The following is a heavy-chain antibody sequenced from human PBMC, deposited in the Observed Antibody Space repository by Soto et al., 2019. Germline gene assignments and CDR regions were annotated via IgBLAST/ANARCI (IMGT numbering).Heavy chain of an antibody. CDR3: ARADRTLVTSYSLDV. V-gene: IGHV4-34*01. Sequence: PSDTLCITCPFYGLSCSCYYLTWIRQHPGKGLEWIGEINHSGTINFNPSLKSRLTISLDTSKKHFSLKLSSVTDADTAAYYCARADRTLVTSYSLDVWGQGTTVTVSS. CDR1: GLSCSCYY. CDR2: INHSGTI. D-gene: IGHD2-21*02. J-gene: IGHJ6*02.